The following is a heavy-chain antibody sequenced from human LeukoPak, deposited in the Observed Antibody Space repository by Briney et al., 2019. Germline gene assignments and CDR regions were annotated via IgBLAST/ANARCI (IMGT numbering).Heavy chain of an antibody. CDR2: IDTSGNT. CDR1: GGSINDYY. Sequence: SETLSLTCTVSGGSINDYYWSWIRQPAGKGLEWIGRIDTSGNTNYNPSLKSRLTLSLDTSKNQFSLKLSSVTAADTAVYYCAREGATMVRGVIIGGYLDYWGQGTLVTVSS. D-gene: IGHD3-10*01. J-gene: IGHJ4*02. V-gene: IGHV4-4*07. CDR3: AREGATMVRGVIIGGYLDY.